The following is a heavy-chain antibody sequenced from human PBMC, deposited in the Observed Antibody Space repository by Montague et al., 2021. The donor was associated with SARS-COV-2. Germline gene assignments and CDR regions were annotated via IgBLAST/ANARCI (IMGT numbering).Heavy chain of an antibody. Sequence: SETLSLTCTVSGGSISSYYWSWIRRPPGKGLEWIGYIYYSGSTSYNPSLKSRVTISVDTSKNQFSLKLSSVTAADTAVYYCARRSRVVTAIWALRTSLSSWFDPWGQGTLVTVSS. CDR1: GGSISSYY. CDR2: IYYSGST. J-gene: IGHJ5*02. V-gene: IGHV4-59*12. CDR3: ARRSRVVTAIWALRTSLSSWFDP. D-gene: IGHD2-21*02.